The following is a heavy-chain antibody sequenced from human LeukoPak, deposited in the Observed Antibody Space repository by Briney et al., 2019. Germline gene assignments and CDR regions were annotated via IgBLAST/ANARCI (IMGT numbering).Heavy chain of an antibody. Sequence: GGSLRLFCAASGFTFDDYGMSWVRQVPGKGLEWVSYINWNGGNRGYADSVKGRFTISRDNAKNSLYLQMNSLRAEDTALYYCARRSICGGDCFKFDYWGQGTLVTVSS. J-gene: IGHJ4*02. CDR1: GFTFDDYG. V-gene: IGHV3-20*04. CDR3: ARRSICGGDCFKFDY. CDR2: INWNGGNR. D-gene: IGHD2-21*02.